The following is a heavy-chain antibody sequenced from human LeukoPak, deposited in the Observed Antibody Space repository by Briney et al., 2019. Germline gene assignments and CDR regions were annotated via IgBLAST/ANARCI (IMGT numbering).Heavy chain of an antibody. V-gene: IGHV4-34*01. J-gene: IGHJ4*02. CDR3: AREGPNYYDSSGSFDY. D-gene: IGHD3-22*01. CDR2: TDQSGNT. Sequence: SETLSLTCGIYGGSFSSYYWSWIRQSPGKGLEWIGETDQSGNTNYSPSLKSRVTMSVDTSMNHFSLKLTSVTAADTAVYYCAREGPNYYDSSGSFDYWGQGILVTVSS. CDR1: GGSFSSYY.